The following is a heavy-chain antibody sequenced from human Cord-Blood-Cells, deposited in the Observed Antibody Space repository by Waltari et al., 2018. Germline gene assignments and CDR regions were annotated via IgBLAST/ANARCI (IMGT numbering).Heavy chain of an antibody. D-gene: IGHD4-4*01. Sequence: QVQLVESGGGVVQPGGSLRLSCAASGFTFSSYGMHWVRQAPGKGRGWVAFIRYDGSNKYYADSVKGRFTISRDNSKNTLYLQMNSLRAEDTAVYYCAKDSSLYSNYEDYWGQGTLVTVSS. CDR2: IRYDGSNK. CDR3: AKDSSLYSNYEDY. CDR1: GFTFSSYG. V-gene: IGHV3-30*02. J-gene: IGHJ4*02.